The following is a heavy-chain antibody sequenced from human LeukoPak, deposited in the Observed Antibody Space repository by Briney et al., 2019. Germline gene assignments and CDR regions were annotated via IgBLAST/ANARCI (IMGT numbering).Heavy chain of an antibody. D-gene: IGHD3-22*01. CDR1: GFTFSSYA. V-gene: IGHV3-23*01. CDR3: ARDADSSGLPLYYFDY. Sequence: GGSLRLSCAASGFTFSSYAMSWVRQAPGKGLEWVSAISGSGGSTYYADSVKGRFTISRDNSKNTLYLQMNSPRAEDTAVYYCARDADSSGLPLYYFDYWGQGTLVTVSS. CDR2: ISGSGGST. J-gene: IGHJ4*02.